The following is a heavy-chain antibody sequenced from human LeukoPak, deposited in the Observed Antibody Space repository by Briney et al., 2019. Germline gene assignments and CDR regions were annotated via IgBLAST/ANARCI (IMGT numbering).Heavy chain of an antibody. CDR3: ARADGNYYYYGMDV. V-gene: IGHV4-59*01. Sequence: SETLSLTCTVSGGSISSYYWSWIRQPPGKGLEWIGYIYYSGSTNYNPSLKSRVTISVDTSKNQFSLALSSVTAADTAVYYCARADGNYYYYGMDVWGQGTTVTVSS. CDR2: IYYSGST. CDR1: GGSISSYY. J-gene: IGHJ6*02.